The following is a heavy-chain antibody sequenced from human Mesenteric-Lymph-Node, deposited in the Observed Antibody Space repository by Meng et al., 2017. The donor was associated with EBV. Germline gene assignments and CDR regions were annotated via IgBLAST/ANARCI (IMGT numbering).Heavy chain of an antibody. CDR2: ISGHNGNT. CDR1: GYTFTGYG. D-gene: IGHD5-12*01. V-gene: IGHV1-18*01. CDR3: VRDGDGIVPSINFDC. J-gene: IGHJ4*02. Sequence: QVQLVQSGAEVKRPGASVKVSCKASGYTFTGYGISWVRQAPGQGLDWMGWISGHNGNTNYAQKFQGRVTLTTDTSTSTAYMELRSLRSDDTAVYYCVRDGDGIVPSINFDCWGQGTLVTVSS.